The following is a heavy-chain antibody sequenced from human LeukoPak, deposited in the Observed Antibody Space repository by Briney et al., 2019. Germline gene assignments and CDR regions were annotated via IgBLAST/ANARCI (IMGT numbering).Heavy chain of an antibody. CDR2: INPNSGGT. V-gene: IGHV1-2*02. D-gene: IGHD4-17*01. CDR1: GYTFTDYY. Sequence: ASVKVSCKASGYTFTDYYMHWVRQAPGQGLEWMGWINPNSGGTNYAQKLQGRVTMTTDTSTSTAYMELRSLRSDDTAVYYCARDATVTTFSGWFDPWGQGTLVTVSS. CDR3: ARDATVTTFSGWFDP. J-gene: IGHJ5*02.